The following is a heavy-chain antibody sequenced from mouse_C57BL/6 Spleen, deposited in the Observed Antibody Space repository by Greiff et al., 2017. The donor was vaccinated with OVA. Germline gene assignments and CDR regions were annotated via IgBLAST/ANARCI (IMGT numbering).Heavy chain of an antibody. Sequence: VQLQQSGAELVRPGASVTLSCKASGYTFTDYEMHWVKQTPVHGLEWIGAIDPETGGTAYNQKFKGKAILTADKSSSTAYMELRSLTSEDSAVDYCTRDYYGSRGYFDVWGTGTTVTVSS. CDR3: TRDYYGSRGYFDV. CDR1: GYTFTDYE. CDR2: IDPETGGT. V-gene: IGHV1-15*01. J-gene: IGHJ1*03. D-gene: IGHD1-1*01.